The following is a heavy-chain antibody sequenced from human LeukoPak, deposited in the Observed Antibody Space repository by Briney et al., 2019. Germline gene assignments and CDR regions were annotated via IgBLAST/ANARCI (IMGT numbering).Heavy chain of an antibody. J-gene: IGHJ3*02. D-gene: IGHD4-17*01. Sequence: GESLKISCKGSGYSFTSYWIGWVRQMPGKGLEWMGIIYPGDSDTRYSPSFQGQVTISADKSISTAYLQWSSLKASDTAMYYCARLRIGTVTTPRIPDAFDIWGQGTMVTVSS. V-gene: IGHV5-51*01. CDR2: IYPGDSDT. CDR1: GYSFTSYW. CDR3: ARLRIGTVTTPRIPDAFDI.